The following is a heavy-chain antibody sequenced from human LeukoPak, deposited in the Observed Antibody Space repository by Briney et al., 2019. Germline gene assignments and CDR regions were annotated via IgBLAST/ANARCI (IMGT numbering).Heavy chain of an antibody. V-gene: IGHV4-30-2*01. J-gene: IGHJ6*02. CDR3: ARGCSSTSCAPYGMDV. CDR1: GGSISSGGYF. Sequence: PSETLSLTCAVSGGSISSGGYFWSWIRQPPGKGLEWIGYIYHSGSTYYNPSLKSRVTISVDRSKNQFSLKLSSVTAADTAVYYCARGCSSTSCAPYGMDVWGQGTTVTVSS. D-gene: IGHD2-2*01. CDR2: IYHSGST.